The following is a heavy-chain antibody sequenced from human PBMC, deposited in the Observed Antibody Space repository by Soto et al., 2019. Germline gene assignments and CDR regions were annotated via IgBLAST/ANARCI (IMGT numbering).Heavy chain of an antibody. J-gene: IGHJ5*02. CDR2: INHSGST. CDR1: GGSFSGYY. Sequence: QVQLQQWGAGLLKPSETLSLTCAVYGGSFSGYYWSWIRQPPGKGLEWIGEINHSGSTNYNPSLKSRVTISVDTSKNQFSLKLSSVTAADTAVYYCARGNVAGSRGTNWFDPWGQGTLVTVSS. CDR3: ARGNVAGSRGTNWFDP. V-gene: IGHV4-34*01. D-gene: IGHD6-19*01.